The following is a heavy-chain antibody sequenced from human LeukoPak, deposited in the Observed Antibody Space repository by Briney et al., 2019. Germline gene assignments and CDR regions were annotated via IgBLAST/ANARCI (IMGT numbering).Heavy chain of an antibody. CDR1: GFTFSCYG. D-gene: IGHD5-12*01. V-gene: IGHV3-33*06. J-gene: IGHJ4*02. CDR2: IWYDGSNK. Sequence: GGSLRLSCAAYGFTFSCYGMQWVGQAPGKGLEWVAVIWYDGSNKYYADSVKGRFTISRDNSKNTLYLQMNSLRAEDTAVYYCAKAVGTSGSMYSFDYWGQGTLVTVSS. CDR3: AKAVGTSGSMYSFDY.